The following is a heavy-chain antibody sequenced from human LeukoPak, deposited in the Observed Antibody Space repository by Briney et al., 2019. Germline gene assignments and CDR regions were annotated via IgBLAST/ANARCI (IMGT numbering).Heavy chain of an antibody. CDR2: IIPNLGTT. Sequence: SVKVSCKASGGTSNSHAISWVRQAPGQGLEWMGRIIPNLGTTNRAQNFQDRVTLTADKSTNTAYIELTSLTSDDTAVYYCATTNDGGGYQWGDFFDFWGQGTLVTVSS. D-gene: IGHD3-22*01. CDR3: ATTNDGGGYQWGDFFDF. J-gene: IGHJ4*02. CDR1: GGTSNSHA. V-gene: IGHV1-69*04.